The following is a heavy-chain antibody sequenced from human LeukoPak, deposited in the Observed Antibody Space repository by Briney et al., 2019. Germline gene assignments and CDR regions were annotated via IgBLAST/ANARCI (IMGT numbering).Heavy chain of an antibody. CDR2: ISYHGSNK. CDR3: AKDRDIVVVPAAIMLDY. D-gene: IGHD2-2*01. CDR1: GFTFSSYG. Sequence: GGSLRLSCAASGFTFSSYGMHWVRQAPGKGLEWVAVISYHGSNKYYADSVKGRFTISRDNSKNTLYLQMNSLRAEDTAVYYCAKDRDIVVVPAAIMLDYWGQGTLVTVST. V-gene: IGHV3-30*18. J-gene: IGHJ4*02.